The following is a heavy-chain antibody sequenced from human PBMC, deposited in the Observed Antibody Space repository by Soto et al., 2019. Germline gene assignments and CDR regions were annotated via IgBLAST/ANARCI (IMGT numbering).Heavy chain of an antibody. CDR1: GFSLSTSGVG. CDR2: IYWDDDK. Sequence: QITLKESGPPLVKPTQTLTLTCTFSGFSLSTSGVGVGWIRQPPGKALEWLALIYWDDDKRYSPSLKSRLTITKDTSKNQVVLTMTNVEPVDTGTYYCAHTLTEYYYDYWGQGTLVTVSP. J-gene: IGHJ4*02. V-gene: IGHV2-5*02. CDR3: AHTLTEYYYDY.